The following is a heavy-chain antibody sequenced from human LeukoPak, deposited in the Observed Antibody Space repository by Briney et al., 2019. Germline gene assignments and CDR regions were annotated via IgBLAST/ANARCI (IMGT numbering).Heavy chain of an antibody. Sequence: SETLSLTCTVSGVSISSYYWSWIRQPPGKGLEWIGYIYYSGSTNYNPSLKSRVTISLDTSKDQFSLKLSSVTAADTAVYYCARDEVRFPRVFQHWGQGTLVTVSS. J-gene: IGHJ1*01. D-gene: IGHD3-10*01. CDR2: IYYSGST. V-gene: IGHV4-59*01. CDR3: ARDEVRFPRVFQH. CDR1: GVSISSYY.